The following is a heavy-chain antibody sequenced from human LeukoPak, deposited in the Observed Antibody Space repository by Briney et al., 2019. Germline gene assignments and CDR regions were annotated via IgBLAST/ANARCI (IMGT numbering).Heavy chain of an antibody. CDR3: ARGRGTIYMFDY. Sequence: PGGSLRLSCAASGFTFNRHWMHWVRQVPGKGLVWVSRINSDGSSTTYADSVKGRFTISRDNARNTLYLQMNSLRAEDTAVYYCARGRGTIYMFDYWGQGTLVTVSS. CDR1: GFTFNRHW. CDR2: INSDGSST. V-gene: IGHV3-74*01. D-gene: IGHD2/OR15-2a*01. J-gene: IGHJ4*02.